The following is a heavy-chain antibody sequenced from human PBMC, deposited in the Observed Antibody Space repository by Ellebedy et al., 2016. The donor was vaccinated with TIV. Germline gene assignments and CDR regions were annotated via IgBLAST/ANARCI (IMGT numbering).Heavy chain of an antibody. CDR3: ARGRTLEALDI. D-gene: IGHD1-1*01. CDR1: GGSISSSGFY. Sequence: SETLSLTCTVSGGSISSSGFYWGWIRQPPGKGLEWIGNIYYSGSTYYNPSLKSRGTISVGTSKNQFSLRLSSVTAADTAVYYCARGRTLEALDIWGQGTMVTVSS. J-gene: IGHJ3*02. CDR2: IYYSGST. V-gene: IGHV4-39*07.